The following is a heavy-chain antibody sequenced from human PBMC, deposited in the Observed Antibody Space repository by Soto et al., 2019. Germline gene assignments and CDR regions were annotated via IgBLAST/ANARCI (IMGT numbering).Heavy chain of an antibody. CDR2: ISGSGGST. V-gene: IGHV3-23*01. CDR3: ARNGGERFDY. CDR1: GFTFSTYA. Sequence: EVQLLESGGGLVQPGGSLRLSCAASGFTFSTYAMSWVRQAPGKGLEWVSAISGSGGSTYYADSVEGRFTISRDNSKNTLYLQVSSLRSEDTAVYSCARNGGERFDYWGQGTLVTASS. D-gene: IGHD1-1*01. J-gene: IGHJ4*02.